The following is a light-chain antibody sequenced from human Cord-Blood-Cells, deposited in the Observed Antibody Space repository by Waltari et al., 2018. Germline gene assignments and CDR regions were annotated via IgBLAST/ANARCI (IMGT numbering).Light chain of an antibody. V-gene: IGKV1-27*01. J-gene: IGKJ4*01. CDR3: QKYNSAPLT. CDR2: AAS. Sequence: IPMTQSPYSMSASVGDRVTITYRASQGISNYLAWYQQKPGKVPKLLIYAASTLQSGVPSRFIGSGSGTDFTLTISSLQPEDVATYYCQKYNSAPLTFGGGTKVEIK. CDR1: QGISNY.